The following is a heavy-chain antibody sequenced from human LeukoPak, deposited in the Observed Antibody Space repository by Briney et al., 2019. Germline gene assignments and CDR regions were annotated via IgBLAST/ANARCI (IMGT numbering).Heavy chain of an antibody. V-gene: IGHV3-74*01. CDR1: GFSFSSSW. J-gene: IGHJ4*02. CDR3: ATTGSGGYYDY. CDR2: INDDETST. D-gene: IGHD1-26*01. Sequence: GGSLRLSCAASGFSFSSSWMHWVRQVPGKGLEWVSRINDDETSTTYAESVKGRFTISRDNAKNTLFLQMNSLRAEDTAVYYCATTGSGGYYDYWGQGTLVTVSS.